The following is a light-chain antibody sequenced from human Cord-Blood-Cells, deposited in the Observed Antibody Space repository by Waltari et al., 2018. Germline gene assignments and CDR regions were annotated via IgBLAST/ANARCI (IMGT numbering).Light chain of an antibody. CDR3: QQYNSYWT. CDR1: QSISSW. V-gene: IGKV1-5*01. Sequence: GDKVTITCRASQSISSWLAWYQQKPGKAPKLLIYDASSLESGVPSRFSGSGSGTEFTLTISSLQPDDFATYYCQQYNSYWTFGQGTKVEIK. J-gene: IGKJ1*01. CDR2: DAS.